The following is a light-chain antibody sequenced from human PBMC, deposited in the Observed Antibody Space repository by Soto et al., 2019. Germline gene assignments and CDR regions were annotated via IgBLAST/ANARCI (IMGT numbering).Light chain of an antibody. CDR2: DAS. Sequence: EIVLTQSPGTLSLSPGERATLSCRASQSVSNNYSAWHQQKPGQPPRLLISDASNRATGIPARFSGSGSGTDFTLTISSLEPEDFAVYYCQQRSNWPITFGQGTRLEIK. V-gene: IGKV3-11*01. J-gene: IGKJ5*01. CDR3: QQRSNWPIT. CDR1: QSVSNNY.